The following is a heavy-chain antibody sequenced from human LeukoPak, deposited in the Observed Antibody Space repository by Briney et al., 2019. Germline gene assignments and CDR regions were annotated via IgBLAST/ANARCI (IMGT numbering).Heavy chain of an antibody. J-gene: IGHJ5*02. CDR2: MNPNSGNT. D-gene: IGHD3-10*01. Sequence: ASVKVSCKASGYTFTSYDINWVRQATGQGLEWMGWMNPNSGNTGYAQKFQGRVTITADKSTSTAYMELSSLRSEDTAVYYCARDDEEYWFDPWGQGTLVTVSS. CDR3: ARDDEEYWFDP. CDR1: GYTFTSYD. V-gene: IGHV1-8*03.